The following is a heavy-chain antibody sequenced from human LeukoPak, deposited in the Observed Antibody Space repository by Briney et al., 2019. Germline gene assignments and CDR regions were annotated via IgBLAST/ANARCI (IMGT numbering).Heavy chain of an antibody. CDR1: GFTFSSYE. CDR3: ARGHYYDSSGYDY. V-gene: IGHV3-48*03. J-gene: IGHJ4*02. CDR2: ISSSGSTI. Sequence: GGSLRLSCAASGFTFSSYEMMWVRQAPGKGLEWISYISSSGSTIHSADSVKGRFTISRDNPKNSLYLQMNSLRAEDTAVYYCARGHYYDSSGYDYWGQGTLVTVSS. D-gene: IGHD3-22*01.